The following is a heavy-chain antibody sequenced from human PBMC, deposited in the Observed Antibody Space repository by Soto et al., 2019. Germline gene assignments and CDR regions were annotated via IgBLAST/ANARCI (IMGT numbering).Heavy chain of an antibody. D-gene: IGHD4-4*01. J-gene: IGHJ6*03. Sequence: GGSLRLSCAASGFTFSSYGMHWFRQAPGKGLEWVAVISYDGSNKYYADSVKGRFTISRDNSKNTLYLQMNSLRAEDTAVYYCASEMTTVIGYYMDVWGKGTTVTVSS. CDR2: ISYDGSNK. CDR3: ASEMTTVIGYYMDV. CDR1: GFTFSSYG. V-gene: IGHV3-30*03.